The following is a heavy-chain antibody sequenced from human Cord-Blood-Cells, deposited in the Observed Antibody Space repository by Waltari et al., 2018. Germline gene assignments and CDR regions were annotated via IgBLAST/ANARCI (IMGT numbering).Heavy chain of an antibody. CDR1: GYTFTSYG. Sequence: QVQLVQSGAEVKKPGASVKVSCKASGYTFTSYGISWVRQAPGQGLEWMGWISAYNGNTNYAQKLQGRVTMTTDTSTSTAYMELRGLRSDDTAVYYCARRVGYCSSTSCYHWYFDLWGRGTLVTVSS. CDR2: ISAYNGNT. CDR3: ARRVGYCSSTSCYHWYFDL. J-gene: IGHJ2*01. V-gene: IGHV1-18*01. D-gene: IGHD2-2*01.